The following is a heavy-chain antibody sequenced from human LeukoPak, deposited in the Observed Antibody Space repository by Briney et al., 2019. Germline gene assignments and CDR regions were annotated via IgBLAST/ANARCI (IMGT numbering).Heavy chain of an antibody. J-gene: IGHJ4*02. CDR3: ASSYYDFWSGYRLDY. D-gene: IGHD3-3*01. V-gene: IGHV3-30-3*01. CDR1: GFIFSDHY. CDR2: ISYDGSNK. Sequence: PGGSLRLSCAASGFIFSDHYMDWVRQAPGKGLEWVAVISYDGSNKYYADSVKGRFTISRDNSKNTLYLQMNSLRAEDTAVYYCASSYYDFWSGYRLDYWGQGTLVTVSS.